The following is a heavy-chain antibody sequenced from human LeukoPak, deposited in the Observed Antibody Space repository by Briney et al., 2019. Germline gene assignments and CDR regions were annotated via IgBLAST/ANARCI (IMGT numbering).Heavy chain of an antibody. CDR1: GFTFSSYA. CDR3: AKVGVPAAIGVFDY. Sequence: GASLRLSCAASGFTFSSYAMSWVRQAPGKGLEWVTAISGSGDSTYYADSVKGRFTISRDNSKNTLYLQMNSLRAEDTAVYYCAKVGVPAAIGVFDYWGQGTLVTVSS. D-gene: IGHD2-2*02. J-gene: IGHJ4*02. V-gene: IGHV3-23*01. CDR2: ISGSGDST.